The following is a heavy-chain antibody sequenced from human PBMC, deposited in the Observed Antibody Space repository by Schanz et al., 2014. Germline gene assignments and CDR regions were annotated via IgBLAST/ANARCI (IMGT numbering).Heavy chain of an antibody. CDR3: ARPALWFGDNCFDP. Sequence: QVQLVESGGGVVQPGRSLRLSCVASGFTFSSYDVFWVRQAPGKGLEWLSVISASGGDTYYADSVKGRFTISRDNSKNALCLQMNSLRAEDTAVYYCARPALWFGDNCFDPWGQGTLVTVSS. CDR2: ISASGGDT. J-gene: IGHJ5*02. D-gene: IGHD3-10*01. CDR1: GFTFSSYD. V-gene: IGHV3-NL1*01.